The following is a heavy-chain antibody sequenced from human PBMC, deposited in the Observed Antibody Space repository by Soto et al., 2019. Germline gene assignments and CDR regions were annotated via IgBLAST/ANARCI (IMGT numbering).Heavy chain of an antibody. J-gene: IGHJ3*02. V-gene: IGHV4-39*01. CDR2: IYYSGIT. D-gene: IGHD2-8*01. CDR3: ARPPTTNLDAFEI. CDR1: GGSISSSHYY. Sequence: SETLSLTCTVSGGSISSSHYYWGWVRQPPGKGLEWIGSIYYSGITYYNPSRKSRVTISVDTSKNQFSLKLNSVTAADTAVYYCARPPTTNLDAFEIWGHGTMVTCSS.